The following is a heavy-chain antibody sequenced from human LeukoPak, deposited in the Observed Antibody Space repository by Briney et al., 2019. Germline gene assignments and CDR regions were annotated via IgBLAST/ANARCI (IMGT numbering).Heavy chain of an antibody. CDR3: ARDYNLVVVGPLYY. V-gene: IGHV3-30-3*01. Sequence: PGGSLRLSCAASGFTFSSYAMHWVRQAPGKGLEWVAVISYDGSNKYYADSVKGRFTISRDNSKNTLYLQMNSLRAEDTAVYYCARDYNLVVVGPLYYWGQGTLVTVSS. D-gene: IGHD2-15*01. CDR1: GFTFSSYA. J-gene: IGHJ4*02. CDR2: ISYDGSNK.